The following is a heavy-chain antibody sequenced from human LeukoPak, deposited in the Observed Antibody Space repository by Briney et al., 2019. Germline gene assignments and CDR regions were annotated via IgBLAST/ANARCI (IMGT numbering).Heavy chain of an antibody. Sequence: PSETLSLTCTVSGYSISSGYYWGWIRQPPGKGLEWIGEIYHSGSTNYNPSLKSRVTISVDTSKNQFSLKLSSVTAADTAVYYCARYHCSSTSCYRGYYYMDVWGKGTTVTVSS. CDR3: ARYHCSSTSCYRGYYYMDV. CDR2: IYHSGST. J-gene: IGHJ6*03. CDR1: GYSISSGYY. D-gene: IGHD2-2*02. V-gene: IGHV4-38-2*02.